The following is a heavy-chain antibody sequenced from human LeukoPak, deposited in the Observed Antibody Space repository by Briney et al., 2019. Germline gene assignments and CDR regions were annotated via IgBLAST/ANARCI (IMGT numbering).Heavy chain of an antibody. CDR2: VSPYTGST. CDR1: GYTFSSYG. D-gene: IGHD3-3*01. J-gene: IGHJ4*02. V-gene: IGHV1-18*01. Sequence: ASVKASCKASGYTFSSYGISWVRQAPGQGLEWMGWVSPYTGSTRSAQYLQGRVTMTTDTSTSTAYMELRSLTSDDTAVYYCAREVWSGYYIDYWGQGTLVTVSS. CDR3: AREVWSGYYIDY.